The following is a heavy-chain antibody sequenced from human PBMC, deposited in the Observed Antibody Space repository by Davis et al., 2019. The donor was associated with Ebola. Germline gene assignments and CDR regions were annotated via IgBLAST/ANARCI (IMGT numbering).Heavy chain of an antibody. CDR2: ISFDGSDK. D-gene: IGHD6-25*01. Sequence: GGSLRLSCAASGFTFSSYAMHWVRQAPGKGLEWVADISFDGSDKYYADSVKGRFTISRDNSKNTLNLQMNSLRAEDTAVYHCARAVQGVAATVPYYYYGMDVWGQGTTVTVSS. CDR1: GFTFSSYA. V-gene: IGHV3-30*03. CDR3: ARAVQGVAATVPYYYYGMDV. J-gene: IGHJ6*02.